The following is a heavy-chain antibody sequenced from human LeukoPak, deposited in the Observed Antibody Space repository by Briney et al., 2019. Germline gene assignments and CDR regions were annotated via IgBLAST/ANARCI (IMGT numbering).Heavy chain of an antibody. CDR3: ARARLYYDILTGYYSYYFDY. V-gene: IGHV3-7*01. CDR2: IKQDGSEK. CDR1: GFTFSSYW. J-gene: IGHJ4*02. Sequence: GGSLRLSCAASGFTFSSYWMSWVRQAPGKGLEWVANIKQDGSEKYYVDSVKGRFTISRDNAKNSLYLQMNSLRAEDTAVYYCARARLYYDILTGYYSYYFDYWGQGTLVTVSS. D-gene: IGHD3-9*01.